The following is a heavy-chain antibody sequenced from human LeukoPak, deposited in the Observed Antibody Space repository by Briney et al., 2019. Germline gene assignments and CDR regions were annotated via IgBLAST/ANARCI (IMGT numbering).Heavy chain of an antibody. Sequence: ASETLSLTCTVSGDSMSSYYWSWIRQPPGKGLEWIGYIYYSGSTNSNPSLKSRVTISVDTSKNQFSLNLSSVTAADTAVYYCAGGDLYYYYYMDVWGKGTTVTVSS. J-gene: IGHJ6*03. CDR2: IYYSGST. CDR1: GDSMSSYY. D-gene: IGHD4-17*01. CDR3: AGGDLYYYYYMDV. V-gene: IGHV4-59*01.